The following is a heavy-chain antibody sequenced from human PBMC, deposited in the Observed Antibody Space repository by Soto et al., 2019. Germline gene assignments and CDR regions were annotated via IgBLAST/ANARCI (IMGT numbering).Heavy chain of an antibody. Sequence: SETLSLKCGVYSWSFSGYYWRWIRHTPGTGLEXIGEISHNGTSNYNPSLKSRVTIPVDTYNNQFSLKLSSVTAADTAVYYCARGRGGISLGASWGQGTLVTVSS. CDR2: ISHNGTS. J-gene: IGHJ5*02. CDR3: ARGRGGISLGAS. D-gene: IGHD3-16*01. V-gene: IGHV4-34*01. CDR1: SWSFSGYY.